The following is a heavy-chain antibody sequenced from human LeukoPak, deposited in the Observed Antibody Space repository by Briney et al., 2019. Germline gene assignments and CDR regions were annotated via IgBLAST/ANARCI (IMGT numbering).Heavy chain of an antibody. D-gene: IGHD2-2*01. CDR2: IKQDGSEK. V-gene: IGHV3-7*05. CDR3: ARPPVVPAAMLGFYYYYGMDV. J-gene: IGHJ6*02. Sequence: TGGSLRLSCAASGFTFSSYWMSWVRQAPGKGLEWVANIKQDGSEKYYVDSVKGRFTISRDNAKNSLYLQMNSLRAEDTAVYYCARPPVVPAAMLGFYYYYGMDVWGQGTTVTVSS. CDR1: GFTFSSYW.